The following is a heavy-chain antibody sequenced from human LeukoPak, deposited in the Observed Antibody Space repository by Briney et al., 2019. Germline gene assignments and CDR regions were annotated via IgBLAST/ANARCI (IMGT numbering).Heavy chain of an antibody. CDR2: IIPIFGTA. CDR1: GCTFSSYA. D-gene: IGHD5-24*01. Sequence: SVKVSCKASGCTFSSYAISWVRQAPGQGLEWMGGIIPIFGTANYAQKFQGRVTITTDESTSTAYMELSSLRSEDTAVYYCARGRDGYNYIWFDPWGQGTLVTVSS. CDR3: ARGRDGYNYIWFDP. J-gene: IGHJ5*02. V-gene: IGHV1-69*05.